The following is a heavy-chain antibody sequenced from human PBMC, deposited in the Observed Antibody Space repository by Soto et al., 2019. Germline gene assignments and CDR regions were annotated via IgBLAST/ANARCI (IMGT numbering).Heavy chain of an antibody. CDR2: ISSSSSTI. V-gene: IGHV3-48*01. D-gene: IGHD2-2*01. CDR1: GFTFSSYS. Sequence: GGSLRLSCAASGFTFSSYSMNWVRQAPGKGLEWVSYISSSSSTIYYADSVKGRFTISRDNAKNSLYLQMNSLRAEDTAVYYCARVPKGGFVVVPAANYYFDYWGQGTLVTVSS. CDR3: ARVPKGGFVVVPAANYYFDY. J-gene: IGHJ4*02.